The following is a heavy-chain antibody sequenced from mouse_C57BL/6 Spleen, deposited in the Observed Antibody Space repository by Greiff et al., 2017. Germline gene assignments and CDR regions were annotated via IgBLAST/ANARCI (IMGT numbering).Heavy chain of an antibody. CDR3: AREGFRYYGSSYYFDY. CDR2: IYPRSGNT. Sequence: QVQLQQSGAELARPGASVKLSCTASGFTFTSYGISWVQQRPGQGLEWIGEIYPRSGNTYYNEKFKGKATLTADKSSSTAYMELRSLTSEDSAVYCCAREGFRYYGSSYYFDYWGQGTTLTVSS. D-gene: IGHD1-1*01. CDR1: GFTFTSYG. V-gene: IGHV1-81*01. J-gene: IGHJ2*01.